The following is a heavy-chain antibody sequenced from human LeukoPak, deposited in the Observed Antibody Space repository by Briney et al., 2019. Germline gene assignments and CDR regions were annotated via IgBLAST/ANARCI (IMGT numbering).Heavy chain of an antibody. V-gene: IGHV1-69*04. CDR2: IIPILGIA. Sequence: ASVKVSCKASGGTFSSYAISWVRQAPGQRLEWMGRIIPILGIANYAQKFQGRVTITADKSTSTAYMELSSLRSEDTAVYYCARELGYSSSWYGMDVWGQGTTVTVSS. CDR3: ARELGYSSSWYGMDV. J-gene: IGHJ6*02. D-gene: IGHD6-13*01. CDR1: GGTFSSYA.